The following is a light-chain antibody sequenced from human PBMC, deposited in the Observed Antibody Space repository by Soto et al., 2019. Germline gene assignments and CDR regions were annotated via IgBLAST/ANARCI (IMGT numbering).Light chain of an antibody. V-gene: IGKV1-5*03. Sequence: IQLTQSPSTLSASVGDTVTITCRASQSVQTWLAWFQQKPGKAPKLLIYKATTLEAGVPSRFSGSGSETEFTLTISSLQPDDLGTYYCQQCYMGWTFGQGTKVDIK. CDR3: QQCYMGWT. CDR2: KAT. CDR1: QSVQTW. J-gene: IGKJ1*01.